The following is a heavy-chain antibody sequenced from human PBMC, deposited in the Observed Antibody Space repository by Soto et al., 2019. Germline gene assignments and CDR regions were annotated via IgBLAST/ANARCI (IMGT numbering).Heavy chain of an antibody. CDR1: GGSFSGYY. Sequence: QVQLQQWGAGLLKPSETLSLTCAVYGGSFSGYYWSWIRQPPGKGLEWIGEITHSGSTNYNPSLKNRVTLAVDTSKNQFSLKLRSVTAADPAVYYCARGLGGYYDFWIGYYTGDYYYYMAVWGKGTTVTFS. D-gene: IGHD3-3*01. CDR2: ITHSGST. J-gene: IGHJ6*03. V-gene: IGHV4-34*01. CDR3: ARGLGGYYDFWIGYYTGDYYYYMAV.